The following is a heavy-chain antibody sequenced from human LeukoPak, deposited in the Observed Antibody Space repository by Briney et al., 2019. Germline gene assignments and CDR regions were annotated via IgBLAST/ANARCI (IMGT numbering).Heavy chain of an antibody. CDR2: IKEDGSEK. CDR3: AKDYGGGYFDY. Sequence: GASLPLSCVVSSFTFSRFWMAWVRQAPGKGPEWVAQIKEDGSEKYYMDFVEGRFTISRDNAKNSLYLQMNSLRAEDTAVYYCAKDYGGGYFDYWGQGTLVTVSS. CDR1: SFTFSRFW. J-gene: IGHJ4*02. D-gene: IGHD3-16*01. V-gene: IGHV3-7*01.